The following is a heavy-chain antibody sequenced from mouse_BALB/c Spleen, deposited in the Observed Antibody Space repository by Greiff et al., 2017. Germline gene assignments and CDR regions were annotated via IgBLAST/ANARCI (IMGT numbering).Heavy chain of an antibody. J-gene: IGHJ4*01. Sequence: EVQLQESGPGLVKPSQSLSLTCTVTGYSITSDYAWNWIRQFPGNKLEWMGYISYSGSTSYNPSLKSRISITRDTSKNQFFLQLNSVTTEDTATYYCARFHDGYYFYAMDYWGQGTSGTVSS. CDR3: ARFHDGYYFYAMDY. CDR2: ISYSGST. V-gene: IGHV3-2*02. D-gene: IGHD2-3*01. CDR1: GYSITSDYA.